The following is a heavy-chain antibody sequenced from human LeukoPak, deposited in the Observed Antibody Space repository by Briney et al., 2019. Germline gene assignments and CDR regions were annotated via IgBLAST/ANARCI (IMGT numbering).Heavy chain of an antibody. CDR2: IKQDGSEK. CDR3: ASTQLQVRGVMYYYYYMDV. D-gene: IGHD3-10*01. V-gene: IGHV3-7*01. J-gene: IGHJ6*03. CDR1: GFTFSSYW. Sequence: GGSLRLSCAASGFTFSSYWMSRVRQAPGKGLEWVANIKQDGSEKYYVDSVKGRFTISRDNAKNSLYLQMNSLRAEDTAVYYCASTQLQVRGVMYYYYYMDVWGKGTTVTVSS.